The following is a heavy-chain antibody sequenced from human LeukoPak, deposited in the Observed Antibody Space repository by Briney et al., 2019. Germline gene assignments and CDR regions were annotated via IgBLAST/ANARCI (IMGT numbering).Heavy chain of an antibody. Sequence: PGGSLRLSCAASGFTFSSYWMSWVRQAPGKGLEWVANIKQDGSEKYYVDSVKGRFTISRDNAKNPLYLQMNSLRAEDTAVYYCARYRYKLLCGFDYWGQGTLVTVSS. CDR2: IKQDGSEK. V-gene: IGHV3-7*01. CDR3: ARYRYKLLCGFDY. CDR1: GFTFSSYW. J-gene: IGHJ4*02. D-gene: IGHD2-2*01.